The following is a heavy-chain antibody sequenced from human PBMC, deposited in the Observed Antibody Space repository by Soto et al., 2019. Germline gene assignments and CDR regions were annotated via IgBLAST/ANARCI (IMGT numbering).Heavy chain of an antibody. CDR1: GFTFSSYA. CDR2: ISYGGSNK. Sequence: PGGSLRLSCAASGFTFSSYAMHWVRQAPGKGLEWVAVISYGGSNKYYADSVKGRFTISRGNSKNTLYLQMNSLRAEDTAVYYCARDFKRLPDFWSGYADPAAGRDYYYYGMDVWGQGTTVTVSS. CDR3: ARDFKRLPDFWSGYADPAAGRDYYYYGMDV. V-gene: IGHV3-30-3*01. D-gene: IGHD3-3*01. J-gene: IGHJ6*02.